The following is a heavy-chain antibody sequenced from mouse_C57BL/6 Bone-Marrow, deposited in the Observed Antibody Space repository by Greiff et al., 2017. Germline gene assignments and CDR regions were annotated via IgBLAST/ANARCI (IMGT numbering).Heavy chain of an antibody. CDR1: GFTFSSYG. J-gene: IGHJ3*01. V-gene: IGHV5-6*01. CDR3: ASYDYVPFAY. D-gene: IGHD2-4*01. Sequence: EVKLVESGGDLVKPGGSLKLSCAASGFTFSSYGMSWVRQTPDKRLEWVATISSGGSYTYYPDSVKGRFTISRDNAKNTLYLQMSSLKSEDTAMYYCASYDYVPFAYWGQGTLVTVSA. CDR2: ISSGGSYT.